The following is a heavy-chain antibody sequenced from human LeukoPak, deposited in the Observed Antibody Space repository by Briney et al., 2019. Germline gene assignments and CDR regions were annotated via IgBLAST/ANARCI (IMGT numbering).Heavy chain of an antibody. J-gene: IGHJ3*02. CDR1: GGSISSYY. V-gene: IGHV4-59*01. D-gene: IGHD5-24*01. Sequence: PSETLSLTCTVSGGSISSYYWSWIRQPPGKGLEWIGYIYYSGSTNYNPSLKSRVTISVDTSKNQFSLKLSSVTAADTAVYYCARDTRGDGYNSGAFVIWGQGTMVTVSS. CDR2: IYYSGST. CDR3: ARDTRGDGYNSGAFVI.